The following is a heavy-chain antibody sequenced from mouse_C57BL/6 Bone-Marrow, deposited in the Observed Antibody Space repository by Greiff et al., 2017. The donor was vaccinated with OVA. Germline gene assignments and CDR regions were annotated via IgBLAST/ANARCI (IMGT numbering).Heavy chain of an antibody. Sequence: VQLQESGPGLVQPSQSLSITCTVSGFSLTSYGVHWVRQSPGKGLEWLGVIWSGGSTDYNAAFISRRSISKDKSKLQVFFKMTSLQADYTAIYYCARNSGYGRFAYWGQGTLVTVSA. CDR3: ARNSGYGRFAY. CDR2: IWSGGST. CDR1: GFSLTSYG. V-gene: IGHV2-2*01. J-gene: IGHJ3*01. D-gene: IGHD3-1*01.